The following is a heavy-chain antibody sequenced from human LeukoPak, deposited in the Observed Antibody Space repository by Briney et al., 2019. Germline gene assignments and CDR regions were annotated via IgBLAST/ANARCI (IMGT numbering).Heavy chain of an antibody. Sequence: ASVTVSCKASGYTFTTYSLAWVRQAPGQRLEWMGWISVNNGGTNYAQSFQDRVTFTRDTSTNTAYLELRSLRSDDTAIIYCATATQPRGYFLHWGQGTLVTVSS. J-gene: IGHJ1*01. D-gene: IGHD2-2*01. CDR3: ATATQPRGYFLH. CDR1: GYTFTTYS. CDR2: ISVNNGGT. V-gene: IGHV1-18*01.